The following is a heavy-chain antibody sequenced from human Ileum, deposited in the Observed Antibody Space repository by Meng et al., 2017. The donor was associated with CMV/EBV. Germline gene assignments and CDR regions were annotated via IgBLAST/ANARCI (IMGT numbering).Heavy chain of an antibody. D-gene: IGHD2-2*02. CDR2: INPSGGST. CDR1: GYTFTSYD. Sequence: ASVKVSCKASGYTFTSYDMHWVRQAPGQGLEWMGIINPSGGSTSYAQKFQGRVTMTRDTSTSTVYMELSSLRSEDTAVYYCARDKVVVVPAAIPNYYYYYGMDVWGQGTTVTVSS. V-gene: IGHV1-46*01. CDR3: ARDKVVVVPAAIPNYYYYYGMDV. J-gene: IGHJ6*02.